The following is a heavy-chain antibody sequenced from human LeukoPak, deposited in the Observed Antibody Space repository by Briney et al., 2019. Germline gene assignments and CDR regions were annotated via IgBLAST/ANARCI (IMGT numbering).Heavy chain of an antibody. CDR1: GYTLTELS. J-gene: IGHJ3*02. Sequence: GASVKVSCKVSGYTLTELSMHWVRQAPGKGLEWMGGFDPEDGETIYAQKFQGRVTMTEDTSTDTAYMELSSLRSEDTAVYYCATDRPAYDYFWGSFNDASDIWGQGTMVTVSS. V-gene: IGHV1-24*01. CDR3: ATDRPAYDYFWGSFNDASDI. CDR2: FDPEDGET. D-gene: IGHD3-16*01.